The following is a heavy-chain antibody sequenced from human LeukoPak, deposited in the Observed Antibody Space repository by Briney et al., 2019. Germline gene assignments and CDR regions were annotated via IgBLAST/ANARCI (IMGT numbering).Heavy chain of an antibody. D-gene: IGHD3-3*01. V-gene: IGHV3-30-3*01. CDR2: ISYDGSNK. CDR3: ARAPWVLGWLAIVSYYFDY. J-gene: IGHJ4*02. Sequence: GGSLRLSCAASGFTFSSYAMHWVRQAPGKGLEWVAVISYDGSNKYYADSVKGRFTISRDNSKNTLYLQMNSLRAEDTAVYYCARAPWVLGWLAIVSYYFDYWGQGTLVTVSS. CDR1: GFTFSSYA.